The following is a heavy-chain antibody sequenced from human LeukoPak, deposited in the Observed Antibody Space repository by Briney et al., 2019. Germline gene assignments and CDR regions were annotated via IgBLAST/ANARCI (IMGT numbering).Heavy chain of an antibody. CDR2: ISSSGSTI. V-gene: IGHV3-48*03. D-gene: IGHD6-13*01. CDR1: GFTFSSYE. Sequence: PGGSLRLSCAASGFTFSSYEMNWVRQVPRKGLEWISYISSSGSTIYFADSVKGRFTISRDNAKNSLYLQMNSLRAGDTAVYYCARASRPYRSSEYFQHWGQGTLVIVSS. J-gene: IGHJ1*01. CDR3: ARASRPYRSSEYFQH.